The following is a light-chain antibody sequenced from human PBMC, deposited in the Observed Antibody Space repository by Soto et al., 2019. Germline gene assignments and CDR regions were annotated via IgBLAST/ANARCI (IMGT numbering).Light chain of an antibody. J-gene: IGKJ3*01. CDR2: LGS. CDR3: MQARQTPPT. V-gene: IGKV2-28*01. Sequence: DIVMTQSPLSLPVTPGEPASISCRSSQSLLHSNGYNYLDWYLQKPGQSPQLLIYLGSNRASGVPDRFSGSGPGTDFTLKISRVEAEDVGVYYCMQARQTPPTFGPGTKVDIK. CDR1: QSLLHSNGYNY.